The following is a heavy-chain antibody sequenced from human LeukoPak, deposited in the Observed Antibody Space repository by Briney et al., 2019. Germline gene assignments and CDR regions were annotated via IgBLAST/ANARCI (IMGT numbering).Heavy chain of an antibody. CDR2: IYYTGNT. Sequence: SETLSLTCTVSGGSTSNYYWSWIRQPPGKGLEWIGYIYYTGNTNYNPSLKSRVTTSVDTSKNQFSLKLSSVTAADTAVYYCARGTDRMGYFFDYWGQGTLVTVSS. J-gene: IGHJ4*02. V-gene: IGHV4-59*01. CDR3: ARGTDRMGYFFDY. CDR1: GGSTSNYY. D-gene: IGHD2-8*01.